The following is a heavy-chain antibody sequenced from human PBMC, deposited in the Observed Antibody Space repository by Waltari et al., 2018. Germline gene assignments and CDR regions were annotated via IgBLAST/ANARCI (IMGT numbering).Heavy chain of an antibody. CDR2: IYYSGST. D-gene: IGHD3-22*01. CDR3: ARLPYYYDSSGNNNWFDP. J-gene: IGHJ5*02. V-gene: IGHV4-59*01. Sequence: QVQLQESGPGLVKPSETLSLTCTVSGGSISSSYWSWIRQPPGKGLEWIGYIYYSGSTNYNPSLKSRVTISVDTSKNQFSLKLSSVTAADTAVYYCARLPYYYDSSGNNNWFDPWGQGTLVTVSS. CDR1: GGSISSSY.